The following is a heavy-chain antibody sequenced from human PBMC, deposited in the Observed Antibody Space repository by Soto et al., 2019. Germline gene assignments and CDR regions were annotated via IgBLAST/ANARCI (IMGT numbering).Heavy chain of an antibody. CDR1: GVTFINYG. J-gene: IGHJ3*02. V-gene: IGHV3-30*18. CDR3: AKDLGSVGYCSGGSCSYAFDI. Sequence: GGLLRVSWAASGVTFINYGVHWVRQAQGKGLEWVAVISYDGSNKYYADSVKGRFTISRDNSKNTLYLQMNSLRAEDTAVYYCAKDLGSVGYCSGGSCSYAFDIWGQGTMVTVSS. D-gene: IGHD2-15*01. CDR2: ISYDGSNK.